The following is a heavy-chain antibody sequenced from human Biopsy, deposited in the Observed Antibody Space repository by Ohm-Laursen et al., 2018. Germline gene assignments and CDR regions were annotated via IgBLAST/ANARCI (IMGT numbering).Heavy chain of an antibody. Sequence: SLRLSCAAFGFTFSASAVHWVRQASGKGLEWVGRIRSKAKSYATAYAASVTGRFTISRDDSKNTTYLQMNSLKTEDTAVYYCPLEGAGFDNWGQGTLVTVSS. CDR3: PLEGAGFDN. V-gene: IGHV3-73*01. J-gene: IGHJ4*02. CDR1: GFTFSASA. D-gene: IGHD3-10*01. CDR2: IRSKAKSYAT.